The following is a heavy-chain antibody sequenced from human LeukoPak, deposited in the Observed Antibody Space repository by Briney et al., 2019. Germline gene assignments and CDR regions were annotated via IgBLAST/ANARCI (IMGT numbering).Heavy chain of an antibody. CDR3: AKKGGTGWSENWFDA. CDR1: GFTFNAYG. V-gene: IGHV3-33*06. CDR2: MWADGYTY. D-gene: IGHD6-19*01. J-gene: IGHJ5*02. Sequence: PGRTLRLSCAASGFTFNAYGMHWVRQAPGKGLEWVAIMWADGYTYHYADSVRGRFTVSRDNSKNTVYLQMNSLEAEDTAVYYCAKKGGTGWSENWFDAWGQGTLVTVSS.